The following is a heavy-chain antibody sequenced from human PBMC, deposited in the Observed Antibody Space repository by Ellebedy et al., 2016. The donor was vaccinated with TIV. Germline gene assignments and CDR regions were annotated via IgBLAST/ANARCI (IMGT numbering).Heavy chain of an antibody. D-gene: IGHD3-22*01. CDR2: IDPSDSYT. Sequence: GESLKISCKGSGYSFTSYWIRWVRQMPGKGLEWMGRIDPSDSYTNYSPSFQGHVTISPDKSFSPAYLQWSSLKASDTAMYYCARHLKPYYYDSSGYPGDYWGQGTLVTVSS. CDR1: GYSFTSYW. J-gene: IGHJ4*02. V-gene: IGHV5-10-1*01. CDR3: ARHLKPYYYDSSGYPGDY.